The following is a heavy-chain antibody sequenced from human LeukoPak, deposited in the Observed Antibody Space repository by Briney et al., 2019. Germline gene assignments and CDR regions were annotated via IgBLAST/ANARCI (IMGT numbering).Heavy chain of an antibody. CDR2: IKQDGSEK. D-gene: IGHD3-10*01. J-gene: IGHJ4*02. CDR3: ARSGAPIDY. V-gene: IGHV3-7*01. Sequence: GGSLRLSCGASGFTFSSYWMSWVRQAPGKGLEWVANIKQDGSEKNYVDSVKGRFTISRDNAKNSLCLQMNSLRAEDTAVYYCARSGAPIDYWGQGTPVTVSS. CDR1: GFTFSSYW.